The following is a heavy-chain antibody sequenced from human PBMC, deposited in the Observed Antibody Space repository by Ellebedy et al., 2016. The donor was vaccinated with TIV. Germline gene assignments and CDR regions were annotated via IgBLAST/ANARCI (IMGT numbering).Heavy chain of an antibody. J-gene: IGHJ4*02. CDR1: GYNFANFW. CDR3: ARGSGYLDY. Sequence: GESLKISCQASGYNFANFWVAWVRQMPGKGLEWLGIIYPGDSDTRYSPSFQGQVTFSADKSINTAYLQWDSLKASDTAMYYCARGSGYLDYWGQGALITVSS. CDR2: IYPGDSDT. V-gene: IGHV5-51*01. D-gene: IGHD3-22*01.